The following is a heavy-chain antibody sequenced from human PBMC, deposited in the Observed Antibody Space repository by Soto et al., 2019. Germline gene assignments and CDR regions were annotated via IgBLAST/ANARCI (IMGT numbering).Heavy chain of an antibody. CDR1: GFTFSTYW. Sequence: GGSLRLSCAASGFTFSTYWMTWVRQAPGKGLEWMANINQDGSEKYYVDSVKGRFTISRDNNKNSLFLQMSSLRSEDTALYYCARDKAVGATTGSSFHYWGQGT. V-gene: IGHV3-7*01. D-gene: IGHD1-26*01. J-gene: IGHJ4*02. CDR3: ARDKAVGATTGSSFHY. CDR2: INQDGSEK.